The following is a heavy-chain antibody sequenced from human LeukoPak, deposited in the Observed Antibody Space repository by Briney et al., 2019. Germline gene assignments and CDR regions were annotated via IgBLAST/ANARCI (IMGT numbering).Heavy chain of an antibody. Sequence: PGGSLRLSCAASGFTFSSYSMNWVRQDPGKGLEWVSSISSSSSYIYYADSVKGRFTISRDNSKNTLYLQMNSLRAEDTAVYYCAREVFADYWGQGTLVTVSS. V-gene: IGHV3-21*01. D-gene: IGHD3-10*01. CDR3: AREVFADY. CDR2: ISSSSSYI. CDR1: GFTFSSYS. J-gene: IGHJ4*02.